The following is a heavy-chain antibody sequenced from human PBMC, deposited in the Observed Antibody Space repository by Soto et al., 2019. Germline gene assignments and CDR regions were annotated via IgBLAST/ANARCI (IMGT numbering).Heavy chain of an antibody. Sequence: GGSLRLSCAASGFTFSDYFMSWIRQAPGKGLEWVSYINNRGTIYYADSVRGRFTISRDNSNNTLSLQMSTLIPVDTALYYCAREGGNGYSYGYSFDYWGQGTQVTVSS. CDR1: GFTFSDYF. J-gene: IGHJ4*02. V-gene: IGHV3-11*04. D-gene: IGHD5-18*01. CDR3: AREGGNGYSYGYSFDY. CDR2: INNRGTI.